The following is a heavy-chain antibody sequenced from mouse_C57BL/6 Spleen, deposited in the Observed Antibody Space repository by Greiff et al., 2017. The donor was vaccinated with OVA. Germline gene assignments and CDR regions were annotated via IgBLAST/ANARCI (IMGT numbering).Heavy chain of an antibody. J-gene: IGHJ2*01. Sequence: EVQLVESGEGLVKPGGSLKLSCAASGFTFSSYAMSWVRQTPEKRLEWVAYISSGGDYIYYADTVKGRFTISRDNARNTLYLQMSSLKSEDTAMYYCTREELGRGGFDYWGQGTTLTVSS. D-gene: IGHD4-1*01. CDR3: TREELGRGGFDY. CDR2: ISSGGDYI. V-gene: IGHV5-9-1*02. CDR1: GFTFSSYA.